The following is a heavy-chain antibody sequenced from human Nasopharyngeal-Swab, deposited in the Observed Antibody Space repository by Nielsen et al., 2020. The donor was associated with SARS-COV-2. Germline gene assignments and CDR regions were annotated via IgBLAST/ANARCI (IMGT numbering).Heavy chain of an antibody. CDR1: GFTVSSNY. D-gene: IGHD3-10*01. J-gene: IGHJ4*02. V-gene: IGHV3-53*01. CDR2: IYSGGST. Sequence: GESLKISCAASGFTVSSNYMNWVRQAPGKGLEWVSVIYSGGSTYYADSVKGRFTISRDDSKNTLYLQMNSLRAEDTAIYYCAKVAGDYYYGSGYFDYWGQGTLVTVSS. CDR3: AKVAGDYYYGSGYFDY.